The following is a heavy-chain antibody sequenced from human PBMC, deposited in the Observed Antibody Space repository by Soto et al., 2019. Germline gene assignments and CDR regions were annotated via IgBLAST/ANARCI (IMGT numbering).Heavy chain of an antibody. Sequence: SETLSLTCTVSGGSVGSGSYYWSWIRQPPGKGLEWIGYIYYSGSTNYNPSLKSRVTISVDTSKNQFSLKLSSVTAADTAVYYCATSYDFWSGYGYYYYGMDVWGQGTTVTVSS. CDR3: ATSYDFWSGYGYYYYGMDV. J-gene: IGHJ6*02. V-gene: IGHV4-61*01. CDR2: IYYSGST. D-gene: IGHD3-3*01. CDR1: GGSVGSGSYY.